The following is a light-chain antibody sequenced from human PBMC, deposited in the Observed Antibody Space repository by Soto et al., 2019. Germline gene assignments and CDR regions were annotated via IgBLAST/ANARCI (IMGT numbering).Light chain of an antibody. CDR1: QSVSSAY. CDR2: GAS. Sequence: EIVLTQSPGTLSLSPGERATLSCRASQSVSSAYLAWYQQIPGQPPRLLIYGASSRAAGIPARFSGSGSGADFTLTISGLEPDDFAVYYCQQSGSSFYTFGQGTKLEIK. V-gene: IGKV3-20*01. CDR3: QQSGSSFYT. J-gene: IGKJ2*01.